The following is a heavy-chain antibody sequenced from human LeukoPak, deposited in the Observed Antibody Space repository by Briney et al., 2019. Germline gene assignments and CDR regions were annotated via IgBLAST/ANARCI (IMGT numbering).Heavy chain of an antibody. J-gene: IGHJ4*02. V-gene: IGHV3-30-3*01. CDR2: ISYDESNK. Sequence: GGSLRLSCAASGFNINNYAMHWVRQAPGKGLEWVAVISYDESNKYYADSVKGRFTISRDNSKNTLYLQMNSLSAEDTALYYCARPGGYYDFWSGYWDYWGQGTLVTVSS. CDR1: GFNINNYA. CDR3: ARPGGYYDFWSGYWDY. D-gene: IGHD3-3*01.